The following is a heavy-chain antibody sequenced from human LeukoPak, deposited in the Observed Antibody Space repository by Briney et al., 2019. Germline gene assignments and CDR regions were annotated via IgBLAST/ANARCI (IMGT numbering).Heavy chain of an antibody. Sequence: GGSLRLSCAASGFTVSSNYMSWVRQAPGKGLEWVSVIYSVGSTYYADSVKGRFTISRDNAKNSLYLQKNSLRAEDAAVYYCASRLRIAAAGSGNNYWGQGTLVTVSS. CDR1: GFTVSSNY. D-gene: IGHD6-13*01. CDR2: IYSVGST. CDR3: ASRLRIAAAGSGNNY. J-gene: IGHJ4*02. V-gene: IGHV3-53*01.